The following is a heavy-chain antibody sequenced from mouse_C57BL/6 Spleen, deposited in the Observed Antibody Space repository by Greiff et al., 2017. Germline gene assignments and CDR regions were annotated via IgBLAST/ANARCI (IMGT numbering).Heavy chain of an antibody. J-gene: IGHJ2*01. V-gene: IGHV1-64*01. CDR2: IHPNSGST. D-gene: IGHD2-10*02. CDR1: GYTFTSYW. CDR3: ARWYGNYEKNYFDY. Sequence: QVQLKESGAELVKPGASVKLSCKASGYTFTSYWMHWVKQRPGQGLEWIGMIHPNSGSTNYNEKFKSKATLTVDKSSSTAYMQLSSLTSEDSAVYYCARWYGNYEKNYFDYWGQGTTLTVSS.